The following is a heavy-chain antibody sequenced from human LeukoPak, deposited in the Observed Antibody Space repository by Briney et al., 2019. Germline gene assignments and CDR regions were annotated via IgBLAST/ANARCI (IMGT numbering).Heavy chain of an antibody. CDR3: AYCSGGSCYH. D-gene: IGHD2-15*01. CDR2: INHSGST. J-gene: IGHJ5*02. Sequence: PGGSLRLSCAASGFTFSSYAMSWIRQPPGKGLEWIGEINHSGSTNYNPSLKSRVTISVDTSKNQFSLKLSSVTAADTAVYYCAYCSGGSCYHWGQGTLVTVSS. CDR1: GFTFSSYA. V-gene: IGHV4-34*08.